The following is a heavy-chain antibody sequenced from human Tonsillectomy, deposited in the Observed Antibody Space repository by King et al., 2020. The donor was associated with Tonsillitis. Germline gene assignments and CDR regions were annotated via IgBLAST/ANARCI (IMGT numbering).Heavy chain of an antibody. Sequence: QLQLQESGPGLVKPSETLSLTCSVSDGSISRYYWSWIRQPPGKGLEWIGYIYYNGSPNYSPSLKSRVTISLDTSKSHFSLKLTSVTAADTAVYYCARGGLRYFDWYAFDMWGQGTMVTVSS. J-gene: IGHJ3*02. CDR3: ARGGLRYFDWYAFDM. CDR1: DGSISRYY. V-gene: IGHV4-59*01. D-gene: IGHD3-9*01. CDR2: IYYNGSP.